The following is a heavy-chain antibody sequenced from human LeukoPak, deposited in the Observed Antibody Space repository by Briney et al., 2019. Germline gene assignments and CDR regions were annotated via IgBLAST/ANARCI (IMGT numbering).Heavy chain of an antibody. CDR1: GYTFTGYY. J-gene: IGHJ5*02. CDR3: ARDFRRFEFVNWFDP. CDR2: INPNSGGT. D-gene: IGHD3-9*01. Sequence: ASVKVSCKASGYTFTGYYMHWVRQAPGQGLEWMGWINPNSGGTNYAQKFQGRVTMTRDTSISTAYMELSRLRSDDTAVYYCARDFRRFEFVNWFDPRGQGTLVTVSS. V-gene: IGHV1-2*02.